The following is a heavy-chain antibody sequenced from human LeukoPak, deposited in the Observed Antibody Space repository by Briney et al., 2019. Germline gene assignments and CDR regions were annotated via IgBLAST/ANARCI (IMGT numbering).Heavy chain of an antibody. D-gene: IGHD6-13*01. CDR1: GGSISGYH. J-gene: IGHJ6*03. CDR3: ARDRAAAGNYYYYYMDV. CDR2: IYYSGSS. Sequence: PSETLSLTCNVSGGSISGYHWSWIRQPPGKGLEWLGYIYYSGSSNYNPSLKSRVTISVDTSKNQFSLKLSSVTAADTAVYYCARDRAAAGNYYYYYMDVWGKGTTVTVSS. V-gene: IGHV4-59*12.